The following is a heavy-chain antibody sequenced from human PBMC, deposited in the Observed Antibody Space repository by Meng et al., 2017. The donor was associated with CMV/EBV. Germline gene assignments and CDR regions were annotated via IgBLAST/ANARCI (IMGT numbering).Heavy chain of an antibody. CDR1: GFSFSSYS. CDR2: INHSGST. CDR3: ARGPYCSSTSCYPSWFDP. J-gene: IGHJ5*02. V-gene: IGHV4-34*01. D-gene: IGHD2-2*01. Sequence: GSLRLSCAASGFSFSSYSMNWIRQPPGKGLEWIGEINHSGSTNYNPSLKSRVTISVDTSKNQFSLKLSSVTAADTAVYYCARGPYCSSTSCYPSWFDPWGQGTLVTVSS.